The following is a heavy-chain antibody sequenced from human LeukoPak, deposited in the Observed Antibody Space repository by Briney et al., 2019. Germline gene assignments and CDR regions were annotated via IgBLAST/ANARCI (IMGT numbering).Heavy chain of an antibody. J-gene: IGHJ4*02. Sequence: PGKSLRLSCAASGFTFSTYGIHWVRQAPGRGLEWVAFIRYDGNNKYYADSVKGRFTISRDNSKNTLYLQMNSLRTDDTAAYYCAKGTVGAYEIDYWGQGTLVTVSS. CDR1: GFTFSTYG. V-gene: IGHV3-30*02. D-gene: IGHD1-26*01. CDR2: IRYDGNNK. CDR3: AKGTVGAYEIDY.